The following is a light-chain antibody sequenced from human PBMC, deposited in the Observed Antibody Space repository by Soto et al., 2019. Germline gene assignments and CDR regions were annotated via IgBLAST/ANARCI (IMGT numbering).Light chain of an antibody. V-gene: IGKV3-11*01. Sequence: EIVLTQSPATLSLSPGERATLSCRASQSVSSYLAWYQQKPGQAPRLLIYDASNRATGIPVRFSGSGSGTDFPLTINSLEPEDFAVYYCQQRPNWPLTFGGGTKVENK. CDR1: QSVSSY. CDR3: QQRPNWPLT. J-gene: IGKJ4*01. CDR2: DAS.